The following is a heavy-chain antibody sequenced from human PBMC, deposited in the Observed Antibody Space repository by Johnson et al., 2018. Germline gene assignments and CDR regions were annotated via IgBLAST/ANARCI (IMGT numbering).Heavy chain of an antibody. CDR3: ANIFDPNPLSFSRYGMAV. D-gene: IGHD2-21*01. CDR1: GGTFSTYA. V-gene: IGHV1-69*12. Sequence: QVQLVQSGAEVKKPGSSVKVSCKASGGTFSTYAISWVRQAPGQGLEWMGGINPIFGTVNYAQKCQGRVTINADESTSPAYMELSSLRSGDTAVYYCANIFDPNPLSFSRYGMAVWGKGTTVTVSS. CDR2: INPIFGTV. J-gene: IGHJ6*04.